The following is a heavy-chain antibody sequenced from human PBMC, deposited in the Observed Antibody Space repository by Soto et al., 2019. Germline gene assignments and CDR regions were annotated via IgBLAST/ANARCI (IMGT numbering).Heavy chain of an antibody. V-gene: IGHV1-8*01. CDR1: GYTFTSYD. Sequence: ASVKVSCKASGYTFTSYDINWVRQATGQGLGWMGWMNPNSGNTGYAQKFQGRVTMTRNTSISTAYMELSRLRSDDTAVYYCARTEYYYDSSGYYYGYWGQGTLVTVSS. D-gene: IGHD3-22*01. CDR3: ARTEYYYDSSGYYYGY. CDR2: MNPNSGNT. J-gene: IGHJ4*02.